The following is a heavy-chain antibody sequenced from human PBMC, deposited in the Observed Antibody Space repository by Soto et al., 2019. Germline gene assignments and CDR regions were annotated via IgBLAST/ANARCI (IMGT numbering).Heavy chain of an antibody. V-gene: IGHV4-34*01. J-gene: IGHJ5*02. D-gene: IGHD6-19*01. CDR2: INHSGST. Sequence: PSETLSLTCAVYGGSFSGYYWSWIRQPPGKGLEWIGEINHSGSTNYNPSLKSRVTISVDTSKNQFSLKLSSVTAADTAVYYCARVGAVAGTNWFDPWGQGTLVTVSS. CDR1: GGSFSGYY. CDR3: ARVGAVAGTNWFDP.